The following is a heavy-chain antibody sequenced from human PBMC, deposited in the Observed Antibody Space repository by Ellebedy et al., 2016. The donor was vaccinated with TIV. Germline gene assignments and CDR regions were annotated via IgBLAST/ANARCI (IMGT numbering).Heavy chain of an antibody. CDR3: AIMSSGYYPPFDY. CDR2: ISGSGGST. J-gene: IGHJ4*02. V-gene: IGHV3-23*01. CDR1: GFTFSSYA. Sequence: GESLKISXAASGFTFSSYAVSWVRQAPGKGLEWVSAISGSGGSTYYADSVKGRFTISRDNSKNTLYLQMNSLRAEDTAVYYCAIMSSGYYPPFDYWGQGTLVTVSS. D-gene: IGHD3-22*01.